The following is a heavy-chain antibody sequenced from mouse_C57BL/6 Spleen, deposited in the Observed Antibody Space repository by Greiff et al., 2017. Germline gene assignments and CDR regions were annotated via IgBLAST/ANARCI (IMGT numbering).Heavy chain of an antibody. D-gene: IGHD2-1*01. CDR1: GYSFTGYY. J-gene: IGHJ1*03. CDR3: ARYSLYGTWYFDV. V-gene: IGHV1-42*01. Sequence: EVQLQQSGPELVKPGASVKISCKASGYSFTGYYMNWVKQSPEKSLEWIGEINPSTGGTTYNQKFKAKATLTVDKSSSTAYMQLKSLTSEDSAVYYCARYSLYGTWYFDVWGTGTTVTVSS. CDR2: INPSTGGT.